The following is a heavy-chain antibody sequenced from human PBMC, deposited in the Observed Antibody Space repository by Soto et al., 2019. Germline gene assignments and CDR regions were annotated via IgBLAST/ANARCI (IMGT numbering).Heavy chain of an antibody. CDR3: AQGAHSSSSRGVDV. D-gene: IGHD6-6*01. Sequence: GGSLRLSCGASGFTFSNYAMTWVRQAPGKGLEWVSGISGSGASTFYADSVKGRFTTSRDTSKNTLYLQMNSLRAEDTAVYYCAQGAHSSSSRGVDVWGQGTKVTVYS. V-gene: IGHV3-23*01. CDR2: ISGSGAST. J-gene: IGHJ6*02. CDR1: GFTFSNYA.